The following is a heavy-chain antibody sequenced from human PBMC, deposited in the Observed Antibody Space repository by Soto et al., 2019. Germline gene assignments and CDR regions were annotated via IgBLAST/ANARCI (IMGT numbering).Heavy chain of an antibody. V-gene: IGHV4-4*02. CDR3: ARDDHIVVVPTSLGAMDV. Sequence: KTSETLSLTCAVYGGSISSNEWWSWVRQPPGKGLEWIGEIYHSGSTNYNPSLKSRVTISLDKSKNQFSLKLTSVTAADSAVYYCARDDHIVVVPTSLGAMDVWGQGTTVTVSS. CDR2: IYHSGST. D-gene: IGHD2-2*01. J-gene: IGHJ6*02. CDR1: GGSISSNEW.